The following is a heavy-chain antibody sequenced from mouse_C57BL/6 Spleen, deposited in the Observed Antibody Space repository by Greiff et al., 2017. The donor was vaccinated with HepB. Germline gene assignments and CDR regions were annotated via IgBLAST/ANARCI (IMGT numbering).Heavy chain of an antibody. CDR3: ARREDGSGHYFDD. CDR2: INPSTGGT. D-gene: IGHD3-2*02. J-gene: IGHJ2*01. CDR1: GYSFTGYY. V-gene: IGHV1-42*01. Sequence: EVQLQQSGPELVKPGASVKISCKASGYSFTGYYMNWVKQSPEKSLEWIGEINPSTGGTTYNQKFKAKATLTVDKSSSTAYMQLKSLTSEDSAVYYCARREDGSGHYFDDWGQGTTLTVSS.